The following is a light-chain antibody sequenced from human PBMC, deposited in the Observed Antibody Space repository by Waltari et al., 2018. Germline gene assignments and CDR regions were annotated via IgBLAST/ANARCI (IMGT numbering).Light chain of an antibody. Sequence: QSVLTQPPSVSGAPGQRVIISCTGSSSNIEAGYDVHWYQQLPGTAPKLLIYGVSNRPSGFPDRFSGSKSGTSASLAITGLQAEDEADYYCQSYDSSLSALVFGGGTKLTVL. CDR2: GVS. V-gene: IGLV1-40*01. J-gene: IGLJ3*02. CDR1: SSNIEAGYD. CDR3: QSYDSSLSALV.